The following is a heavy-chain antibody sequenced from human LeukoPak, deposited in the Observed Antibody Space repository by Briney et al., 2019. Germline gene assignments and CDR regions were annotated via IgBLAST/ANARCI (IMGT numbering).Heavy chain of an antibody. CDR2: IWYDGSNK. J-gene: IGHJ4*02. D-gene: IGHD3-16*02. CDR1: GFTFSSYG. V-gene: IGHV3-33*01. CDR3: ARESSGEEKVSLFDY. Sequence: GRSLRLSCAASGFTFSSYGMHWVRQAPGKGLEWVAVIWYDGSNKYYADSVKGRFTISRDNSKNTLYLQMNSLRAEDTAVYYCARESSGEEKVSLFDYWGQGTLVTVSS.